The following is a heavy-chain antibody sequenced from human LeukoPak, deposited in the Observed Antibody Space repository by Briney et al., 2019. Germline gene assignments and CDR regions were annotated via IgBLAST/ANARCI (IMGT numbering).Heavy chain of an antibody. CDR1: GASISSSGFY. Sequence: SETLSLTCTVSGASISSSGFYWGWIRQSPGKGLEWIAIIEYSGSTYYNPSLKSRVTMSVDTSKNQFSLKLNSVTAADTAVYYCARLHAALASLPLDYWGQGTLVTPSA. CDR3: ARLHAALASLPLDY. D-gene: IGHD5-12*01. V-gene: IGHV4-39*01. J-gene: IGHJ4*02. CDR2: IEYSGST.